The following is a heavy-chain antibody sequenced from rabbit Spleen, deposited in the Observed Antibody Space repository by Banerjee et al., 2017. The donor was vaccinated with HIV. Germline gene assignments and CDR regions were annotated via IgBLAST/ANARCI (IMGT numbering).Heavy chain of an antibody. Sequence: QSLEESGGDLVKPGASLTLTCTASSVSFSISSYMCWVRQAPGKGLEWIACIDAGSSSFTYFATWAKGRFTISKPSSTTVTLQMTRLTAADTATYFCARDLAGVIGWNFGWWGPGTLVTVS. CDR3: ARDLAGVIGWNFGW. V-gene: IGHV1S40*01. CDR2: IDAGSSSFT. CDR1: SVSFSISSY. D-gene: IGHD4-1*01. J-gene: IGHJ4*01.